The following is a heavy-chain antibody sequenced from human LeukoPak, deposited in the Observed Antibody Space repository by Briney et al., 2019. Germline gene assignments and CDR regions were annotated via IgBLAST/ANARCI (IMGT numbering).Heavy chain of an antibody. Sequence: ASVKVSCKASGYTFTGCYMHWVRQAPGQGLEWMGWINPNSGGTNYAQKFQGRVTMTRDTSISTAYMEPSRLRSDDTAVYYCARDRRARNAGRWSLDPWGQGTLVTVSS. CDR3: ARDRRARNAGRWSLDP. J-gene: IGHJ5*02. CDR1: GYTFTGCY. D-gene: IGHD6-13*01. CDR2: INPNSGGT. V-gene: IGHV1-2*02.